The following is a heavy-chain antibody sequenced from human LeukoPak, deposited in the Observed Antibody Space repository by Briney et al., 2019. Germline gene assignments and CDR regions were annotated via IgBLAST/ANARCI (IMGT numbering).Heavy chain of an antibody. CDR2: IIPIFGTA. Sequence: SVKVSCKASGGTFSSYAISWVRQAPGQGLEWMGGIIPIFGTASYAQKFQGRVTITTDESTSTAYMELSSLRSEDTAVYYCARDQDSSSGWFDPWGQGTLVTISS. V-gene: IGHV1-69*05. CDR3: ARDQDSSSGWFDP. J-gene: IGHJ5*02. D-gene: IGHD6-6*01. CDR1: GGTFSSYA.